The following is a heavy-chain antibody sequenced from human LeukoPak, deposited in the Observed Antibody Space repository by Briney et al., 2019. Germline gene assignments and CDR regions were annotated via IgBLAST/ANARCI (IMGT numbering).Heavy chain of an antibody. D-gene: IGHD6-13*01. V-gene: IGHV4-39*07. CDR2: IYYSGNT. Sequence: SETLSLTCTVSGGSISSSSYYWGWIRQPPGKGLECIGSIYYSGNTYYNPSLKSRVTISVDTSKNQFSLKLSSVTAADTAVYYCARGYSSGWYLRDWGQETLVTVSS. J-gene: IGHJ4*02. CDR1: GGSISSSSYY. CDR3: ARGYSSGWYLRD.